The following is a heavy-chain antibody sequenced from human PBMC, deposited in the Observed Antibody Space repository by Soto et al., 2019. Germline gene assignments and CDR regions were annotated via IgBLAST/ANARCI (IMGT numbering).Heavy chain of an antibody. V-gene: IGHV4-59*08. CDR2: IYYSGST. CDR1: GGSISSYY. CDR3: ARRWGAADDY. J-gene: IGHJ4*02. D-gene: IGHD1-26*01. Sequence: QVQLQESGPGLVKPSETLSLTCTVSGGSISSYYWSWIRQPPGKGLEWIGYIYYSGSTNYNPSLKSRVTISVDTSKNQFSLKLSSVTAADTAVYYCARRWGAADDYWGQGTLVTVSS.